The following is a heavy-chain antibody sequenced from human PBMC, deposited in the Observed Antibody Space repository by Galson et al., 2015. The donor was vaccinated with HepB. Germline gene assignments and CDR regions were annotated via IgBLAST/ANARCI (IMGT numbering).Heavy chain of an antibody. CDR2: IGTAGDT. D-gene: IGHD4-17*01. CDR3: ARGDYGDGFDI. V-gene: IGHV3-13*01. Sequence: SLRLSCAASGFTFSSYDMHWVRQATGKGLEWVSAIGTAGDTYYPGSVKGRFTTSRENAKNSLYLQMNSLRAGDTAVYYCARGDYGDGFDIWGQGTMVTVSS. J-gene: IGHJ3*02. CDR1: GFTFSSYD.